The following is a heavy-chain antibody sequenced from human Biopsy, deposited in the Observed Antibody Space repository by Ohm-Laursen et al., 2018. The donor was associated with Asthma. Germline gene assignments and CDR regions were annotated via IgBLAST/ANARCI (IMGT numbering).Heavy chain of an antibody. D-gene: IGHD4-17*01. CDR1: GYSLTDLS. CDR3: ASDFPKDYARYNFQF. J-gene: IGHJ4*02. Sequence: ASVKVSCKISGYSLTDLSMHWVRQAPGQGLEWMGGHDHEEGGTVNARRFQGRVTMTEDTSTDTAYMELSSLSSDDTAVYYCASDFPKDYARYNFQFWGQGTLVAVSS. V-gene: IGHV1-24*01. CDR2: HDHEEGGT.